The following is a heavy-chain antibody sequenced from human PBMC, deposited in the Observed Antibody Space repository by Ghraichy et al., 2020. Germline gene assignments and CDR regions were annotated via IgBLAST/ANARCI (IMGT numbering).Heavy chain of an antibody. D-gene: IGHD1-1*01. CDR1: GSTFSPYW. CDR3: AKEGNWNLDN. J-gene: IGHJ4*02. Sequence: GSLRLSCAASGSTFSPYWMHWVRQAPGKGLVWVSRINSDGSMTHYADSVKGRVTISRDNAKKTLYLQMNSLRADDTAIYYCAKEGNWNLDNWGQGTLVTVSS. V-gene: IGHV3-74*01. CDR2: INSDGSMT.